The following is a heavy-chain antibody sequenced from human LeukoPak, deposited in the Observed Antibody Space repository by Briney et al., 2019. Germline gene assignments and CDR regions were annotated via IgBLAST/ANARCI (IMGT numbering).Heavy chain of an antibody. V-gene: IGHV1-2*02. D-gene: IGHD3-10*01. J-gene: IGHJ6*03. CDR1: GYTFTGYY. CDR2: INPNSGGT. CDR3: ARVRGDGSGSYYSYYYYYMDV. Sequence: GASVKVSCKASGYTFTGYYMHWVRQAPGQGLEWMGWINPNSGGTNYAQKFQGRVTMTRDTSISTAYMGLSRLRSDDTAVYYCARVRGDGSGSYYSYYYYYMDVWGKGTTVTVSS.